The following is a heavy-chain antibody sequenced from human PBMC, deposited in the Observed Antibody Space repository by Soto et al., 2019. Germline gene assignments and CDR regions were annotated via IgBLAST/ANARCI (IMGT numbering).Heavy chain of an antibody. CDR1: GFTVSSYG. J-gene: IGHJ3*02. V-gene: IGHV3-33*01. CDR2: IWYDGSNK. D-gene: IGHD6-6*01. CDR3: ARDLSRNFNAAPDAFDI. Sequence: RLSFAASGFTVSSYGMHWFRQAPGKGLEWVAVIWYDGSNKYYADSVKGRFTISRDNSKNTLYLQMNSLRAEDTAVYYCARDLSRNFNAAPDAFDIWGQGTMVTVSS.